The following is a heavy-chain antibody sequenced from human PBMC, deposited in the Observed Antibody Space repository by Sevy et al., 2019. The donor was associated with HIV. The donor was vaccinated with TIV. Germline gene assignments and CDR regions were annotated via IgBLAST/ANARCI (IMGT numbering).Heavy chain of an antibody. V-gene: IGHV4-61*01. D-gene: IGHD3-22*01. CDR2: IYYSGST. CDR1: GGSVSSGSYY. Sequence: SETLSLTCTVSGGSVSSGSYYWSWIRQPPGKGLEWIGYIYYSGSTNYNPSLKSRDTISVDTSKNQFSLKLSSVTAADTAVYYCARGPYYYDSSGYYYVDYWGQGTLVTVSS. CDR3: ARGPYYYDSSGYYYVDY. J-gene: IGHJ4*02.